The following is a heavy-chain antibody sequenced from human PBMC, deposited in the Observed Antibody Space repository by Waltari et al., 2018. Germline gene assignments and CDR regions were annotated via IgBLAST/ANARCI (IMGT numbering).Heavy chain of an antibody. V-gene: IGHV4-34*01. D-gene: IGHD5-12*01. J-gene: IGHJ5*02. CDR3: ARHCPVEMATITRWFDP. CDR1: GGSFSGYY. Sequence: QVQLQQWGAGLLKPSETLSLTCAVYGGSFSGYYWSWIRQPPGKGLEWLGEINHSGSTNYHPSFKSRVTISLDTAKNQFSRKLTSVTAAGTAVYYCARHCPVEMATITRWFDPWGQGTLVTVSS. CDR2: INHSGST.